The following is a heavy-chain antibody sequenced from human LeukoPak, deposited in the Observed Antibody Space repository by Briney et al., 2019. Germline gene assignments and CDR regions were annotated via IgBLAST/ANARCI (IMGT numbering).Heavy chain of an antibody. CDR3: ARDRSNNHYYHSNLSLRSGFDY. D-gene: IGHD3-22*01. CDR1: GYTFTGYY. Sequence: GASVKVSCKASGYTFTGYYMHWVRQAPGQGLERMGRINPNSGGTNYAQKFQGRVTMTRDTSISTAYMELSRLRSDDTAVYYCARDRSNNHYYHSNLSLRSGFDYWGQGTLVTVSS. J-gene: IGHJ4*02. V-gene: IGHV1-2*06. CDR2: INPNSGGT.